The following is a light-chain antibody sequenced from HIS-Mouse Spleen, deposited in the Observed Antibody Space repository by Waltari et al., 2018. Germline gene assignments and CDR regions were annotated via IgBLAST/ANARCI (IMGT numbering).Light chain of an antibody. Sequence: QSVLTQPPSASGTPGQRVTIPCSGSSSNFGSNYVSWYQQLPGTAPKLLIYRNNQRPSGVPDRFSGSKSGTSASLAISGLRSEDEADYYCAAWDDSLSGPVFGGGTKLTVL. V-gene: IGLV1-47*01. CDR2: RNN. CDR3: AAWDDSLSGPV. CDR1: SSNFGSNY. J-gene: IGLJ3*02.